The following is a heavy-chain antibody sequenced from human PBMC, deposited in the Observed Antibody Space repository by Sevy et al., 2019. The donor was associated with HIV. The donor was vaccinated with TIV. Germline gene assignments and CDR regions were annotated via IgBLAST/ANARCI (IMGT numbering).Heavy chain of an antibody. CDR2: ISYDGSNK. V-gene: IGHV3-30*04. CDR1: GFTFSSYA. Sequence: GGSLRLSCAASGFTFSSYAMHWVRQAPGKGLEWVAVISYDGSNKYYADSVKGRFTISRDNSKNTLNLQMNSLRAGDTAVYYCARDKRGILPYYFDYWGQGTLVTVSS. D-gene: IGHD3-16*01. CDR3: ARDKRGILPYYFDY. J-gene: IGHJ4*02.